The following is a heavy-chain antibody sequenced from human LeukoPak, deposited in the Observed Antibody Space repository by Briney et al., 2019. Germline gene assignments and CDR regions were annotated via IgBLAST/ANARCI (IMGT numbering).Heavy chain of an antibody. CDR2: IGAYNGDT. CDR1: GYTFTSFG. D-gene: IGHD2-21*02. V-gene: IGHV1-18*04. Sequence: ASVKVSCKPSGYTFTSFGISWVRQAPGQGLEWMGWIGAYNGDTNYAQKFQGRVTMTTDTSTCTAYMDLRSLRSDDTAVYYCTRDHCRGDNCPSFDYWGQGTLVTVSS. J-gene: IGHJ4*02. CDR3: TRDHCRGDNCPSFDY.